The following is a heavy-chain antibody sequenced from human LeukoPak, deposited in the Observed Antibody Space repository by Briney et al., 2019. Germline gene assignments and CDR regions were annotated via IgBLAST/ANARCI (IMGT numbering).Heavy chain of an antibody. D-gene: IGHD3-22*01. CDR3: ATIYDSGRSYGTSFEN. Sequence: GGSLRLSCAASGFTFSSYSMNWVRQAPGKGLEWVSSISSSSSYIYYADSVKGRFTISRDNAKNSLYLQMNSLRAEDTAVYYCATIYDSGRSYGTSFENWGQGTLVTVSS. CDR1: GFTFSSYS. V-gene: IGHV3-21*01. J-gene: IGHJ4*02. CDR2: ISSSSSYI.